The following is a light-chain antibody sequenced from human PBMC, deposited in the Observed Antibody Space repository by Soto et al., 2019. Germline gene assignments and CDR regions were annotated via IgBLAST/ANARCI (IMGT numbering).Light chain of an antibody. CDR3: QQYNSYVYT. Sequence: DIQMTQSPSTLSASVGDRVTITCRASQSISSWLAWYQQKPGKAPKLLIYKASSLESGVPSRFKGSGSGTDFTLTISSLQPYDFATYYCQQYNSYVYTFGQGTKLVIK. CDR2: KAS. V-gene: IGKV1-5*03. J-gene: IGKJ2*01. CDR1: QSISSW.